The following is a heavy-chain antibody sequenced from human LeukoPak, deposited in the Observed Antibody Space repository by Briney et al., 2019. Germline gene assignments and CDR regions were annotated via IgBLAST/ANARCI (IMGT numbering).Heavy chain of an antibody. CDR2: ISSSSSYT. CDR1: GFTFSDYY. V-gene: IGHV3-11*06. CDR3: ARVYYYDSSGYYQPSGYFQH. J-gene: IGHJ1*01. Sequence: GGSLRLSCAASGFTFSDYYMRWIRQAPGKGLEWVSYISSSSSYTNYAESVKGRFTIYRDNAKNSLYLQMNSLRAEDTAVYYCARVYYYDSSGYYQPSGYFQHWGQGTLVTVSS. D-gene: IGHD3-22*01.